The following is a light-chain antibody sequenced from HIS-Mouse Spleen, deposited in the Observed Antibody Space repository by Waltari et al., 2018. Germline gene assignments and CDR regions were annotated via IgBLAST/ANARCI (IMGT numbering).Light chain of an antibody. CDR2: KDS. CDR3: QSADSSGTYKV. CDR1: ALPKQY. J-gene: IGLJ6*01. V-gene: IGLV3-25*03. Sequence: SYELTQPPSVSVSPGQTARITCSGDALPKQYAYWYQQKPGQAPVLVIYKDSERPSGVLEEFSGSSSGTTVTLTISGVQAEDEADYYCQSADSSGTYKVFGSGTKVTVL.